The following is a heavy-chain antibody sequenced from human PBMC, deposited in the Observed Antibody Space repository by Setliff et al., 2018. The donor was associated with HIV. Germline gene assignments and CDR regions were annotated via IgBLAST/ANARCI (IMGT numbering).Heavy chain of an antibody. V-gene: IGHV4-34*01. D-gene: IGHD3-16*01. CDR1: GGSFSGSY. Sequence: SETLSLTCGVFGGSFSGSYWGWIRQSPGKGLEWIGEINHSGSPNYNPSLKSRVTISVDTSNNQFTLRLKSVTAADTAVYYCARGGDWDYNYYMDVWDKGTTVTVSS. J-gene: IGHJ6*03. CDR3: ARGGDWDYNYYMDV. CDR2: INHSGSP.